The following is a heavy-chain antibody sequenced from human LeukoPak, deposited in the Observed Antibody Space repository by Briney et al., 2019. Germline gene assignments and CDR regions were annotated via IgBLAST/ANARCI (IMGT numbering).Heavy chain of an antibody. Sequence: PGGSLRLSCAASGFTFSGSAMHWVRQAPGKGLEYVSAISSNGGSTYYANSVKGRFTISRDNSKNTLYLQMGSLRAEDMAVYYCARDGYDFWSGYYDYWGQGTLVTVSS. D-gene: IGHD3-3*01. J-gene: IGHJ4*02. CDR1: GFTFSGSA. CDR2: ISSNGGST. CDR3: ARDGYDFWSGYYDY. V-gene: IGHV3-64*01.